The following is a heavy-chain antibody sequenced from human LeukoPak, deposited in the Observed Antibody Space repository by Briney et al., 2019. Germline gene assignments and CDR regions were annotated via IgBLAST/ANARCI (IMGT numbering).Heavy chain of an antibody. Sequence: ASVKVSCRASGYTFTGYYMHWVRQAPGQGLEWMGWINPNSGGTNYAQKFQGRVTMTRDTSISTAYMELSGLRSDDTAVYYCARDLGSSWYDWFDPWGQGTLVTVSS. J-gene: IGHJ5*02. CDR1: GYTFTGYY. D-gene: IGHD6-13*01. V-gene: IGHV1-2*02. CDR2: INPNSGGT. CDR3: ARDLGSSWYDWFDP.